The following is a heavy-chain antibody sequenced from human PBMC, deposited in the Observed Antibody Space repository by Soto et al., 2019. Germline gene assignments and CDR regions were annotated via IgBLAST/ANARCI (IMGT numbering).Heavy chain of an antibody. CDR1: GFTFSSYG. D-gene: IGHD6-13*01. CDR2: IWYDGSNK. V-gene: IGHV3-33*01. J-gene: IGHJ5*02. CDR3: ARDRSGIAAAGTFWFDP. Sequence: GGSLRLSCAASGFTFSSYGMHWVRQAPGKGLEWVAVIWYDGSNKYYADSVKGRFTISRDNSKNTLYLQMNSLRAEDTAVDYCARDRSGIAAAGTFWFDPWGQGTLVTVSS.